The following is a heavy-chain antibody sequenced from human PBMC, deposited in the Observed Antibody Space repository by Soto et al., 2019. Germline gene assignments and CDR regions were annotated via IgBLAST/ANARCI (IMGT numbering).Heavy chain of an antibody. CDR2: IYPADSDS. J-gene: IGHJ6*02. CDR1: GYSFDNYW. Sequence: GESLKISCDGSGYSFDNYWIGWVRQMPGKGLEWMAIIYPADSDSRYSPSFQGQVTISADQSISTAYLQWSSLRASDTAIYYCVRYRSRDYYYGMDVWGQGTTVTVSS. CDR3: VRYRSRDYYYGMDV. D-gene: IGHD1-26*01. V-gene: IGHV5-51*01.